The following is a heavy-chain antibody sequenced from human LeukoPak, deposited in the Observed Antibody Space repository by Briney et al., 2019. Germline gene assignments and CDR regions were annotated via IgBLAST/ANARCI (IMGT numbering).Heavy chain of an antibody. J-gene: IGHJ3*02. D-gene: IGHD5-12*01. V-gene: IGHV3-23*01. CDR1: GFTFSSYA. Sequence: GGSLRHSCAASGFTFSSYAMSWVRQAPGKGLEWVSAISGSGGSTYYADSVKGRLTISRDNSKNTLYLQMNSLRAEDTAVYYCAKELEGGYDLGAAFDIWGQGTMVTVSS. CDR3: AKELEGGYDLGAAFDI. CDR2: ISGSGGST.